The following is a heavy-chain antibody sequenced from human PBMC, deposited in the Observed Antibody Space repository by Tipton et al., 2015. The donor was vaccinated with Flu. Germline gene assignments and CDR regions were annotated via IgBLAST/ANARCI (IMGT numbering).Heavy chain of an antibody. CDR3: ARGIIAGSTFDF. CDR2: TYYKSKWNT. Sequence: GLVKPSQTLSVTCAISGDSVSSNSAAWNWIRQSPSRGLEWLGRTYYKSKWNTDYAVFVKSRITINPDTSKNQFSLHLNSVTPEDTAVYYCARGIIAGSTFDFWGQGTLVTVSS. J-gene: IGHJ4*02. D-gene: IGHD2-15*01. V-gene: IGHV6-1*01. CDR1: GDSVSSNSAA.